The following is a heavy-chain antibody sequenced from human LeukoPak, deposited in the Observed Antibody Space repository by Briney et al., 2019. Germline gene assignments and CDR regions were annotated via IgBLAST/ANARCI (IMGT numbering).Heavy chain of an antibody. D-gene: IGHD3-22*01. CDR2: INHSGST. CDR1: GGSFSGYF. CDR3: ARSYYDSSGYTTGFDY. Sequence: SETLSLTCAVYGGSFSGYFWSWIRQPPGKGLEWIGEINHSGSTNYNPSLKSRVTISVDTSKNQFSLKLSSVTAADTAVYYCARSYYDSSGYTTGFDYWGQGTLVTVSS. J-gene: IGHJ4*02. V-gene: IGHV4-34*01.